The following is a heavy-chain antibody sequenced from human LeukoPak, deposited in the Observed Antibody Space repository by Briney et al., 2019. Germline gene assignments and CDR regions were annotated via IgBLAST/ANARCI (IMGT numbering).Heavy chain of an antibody. CDR1: GGSISSGDYY. CDR3: ARGGGSVLAAAGTTPWDY. CDR2: IYYSGST. D-gene: IGHD6-13*01. V-gene: IGHV4-30-4*01. J-gene: IGHJ4*02. Sequence: PSETLSLTCTVSGGSISSGDYYWSWIRQPPGKGLEWIGYIYYSGSTYYNPSLKSRVTISVDTSKNQFSLKLSSVTAADTAVYYCARGGGSVLAAAGTTPWDYWGQGTLVTVSS.